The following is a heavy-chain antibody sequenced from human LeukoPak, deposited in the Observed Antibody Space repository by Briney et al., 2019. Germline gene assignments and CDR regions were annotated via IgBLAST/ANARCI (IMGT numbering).Heavy chain of an antibody. D-gene: IGHD3-3*01. V-gene: IGHV4-59*01. CDR2: IYYSGST. J-gene: IGHJ4*02. Sequence: KSSETLSLTCTVSGGSISSYYLSWIRQPPGKGLEWIGYIYYSGSTNYNPSLKSRVTISVDTSKNQFSLDLRSVTAADTAVYYCARGKRITIFGVGYYFDYWGQGPLVTVSS. CDR1: GGSISSYY. CDR3: ARGKRITIFGVGYYFDY.